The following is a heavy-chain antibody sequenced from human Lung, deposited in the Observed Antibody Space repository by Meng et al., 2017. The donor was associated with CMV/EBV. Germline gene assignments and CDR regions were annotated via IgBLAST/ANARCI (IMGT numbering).Heavy chain of an antibody. CDR2: INTNTGKP. Sequence: SGYTFTSYSVNWVRQAPGQGLEWMGWINTNTGKPTYAQDFTGRFVFSLDISVSTAYLLISSLKAEDSAVYFCARTYDYAWKGCRYIDYWGQGTLVTVSS. D-gene: IGHD3-16*01. J-gene: IGHJ4*02. V-gene: IGHV7-4-1*02. CDR1: GYTFTSYS. CDR3: ARTYDYAWKGCRYIDY.